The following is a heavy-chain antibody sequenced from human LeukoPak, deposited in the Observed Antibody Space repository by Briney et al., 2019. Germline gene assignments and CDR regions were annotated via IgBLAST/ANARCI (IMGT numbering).Heavy chain of an antibody. J-gene: IGHJ4*02. CDR1: GFPFSSHA. Sequence: GSLRLSCAASGFPFSSHAMNWVRQASGEGLEWVSAISGSGGSTYYADSVKGRFIISRDNAKDSLYLQMNSLRVEDTAVYYCLRGDRRDYWGQGTLVTVSS. CDR2: ISGSGGST. CDR3: LRGDRRDY. V-gene: IGHV3-23*01.